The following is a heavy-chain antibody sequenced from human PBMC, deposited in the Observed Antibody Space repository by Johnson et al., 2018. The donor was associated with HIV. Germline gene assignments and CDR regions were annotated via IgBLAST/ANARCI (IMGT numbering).Heavy chain of an antibody. CDR2: IKQDGSEK. V-gene: IGHV3-7*02. CDR3: ATSTASDAFDI. CDR1: GFTFSSYW. D-gene: IGHD1-1*01. J-gene: IGHJ3*02. Sequence: EVQLVESGGGVVQPGGSLRLSCAASGFTFSSYWMSWVRQAPGTGLEWVANIKQDGSEKYYVDSVKGRFTISRDNAKNSLYLQMNSMRAEDTAVYYCATSTASDAFDIWGQGTMVTVSS.